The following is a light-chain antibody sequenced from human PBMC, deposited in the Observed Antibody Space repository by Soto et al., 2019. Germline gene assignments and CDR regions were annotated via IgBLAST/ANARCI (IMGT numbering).Light chain of an antibody. J-gene: IGLJ2*01. V-gene: IGLV2-14*01. CDR1: SSDVGGYNY. CDR2: EVS. Sequence: QSALTQPASVSGSPGQSITISCTGTSSDVGGYNYVSWYVQHPGKAPKLMIYEVSNRPSGVSNRFSGSKSGNTATLTISGLQAEDEADYYCSSFTSSDRPAVFGGGTKLTVL. CDR3: SSFTSSDRPAV.